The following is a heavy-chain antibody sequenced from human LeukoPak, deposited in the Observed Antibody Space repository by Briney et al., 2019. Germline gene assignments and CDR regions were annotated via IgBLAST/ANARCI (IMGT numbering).Heavy chain of an antibody. CDR2: MNLDGSEK. J-gene: IGHJ4*02. CDR3: AIDGGFSCYSY. CDR1: GFTLSSYW. Sequence: GGSLRLSCAASGFTLSSYWMTWIRQAPGKGLEWVANMNLDGSEKYYVDSVKGRFIISRDNAKNLLFLQMNSLIAEDTAVYYCAIDGGFSCYSYWGQGTLVTVSS. D-gene: IGHD2-15*01. V-gene: IGHV3-7*01.